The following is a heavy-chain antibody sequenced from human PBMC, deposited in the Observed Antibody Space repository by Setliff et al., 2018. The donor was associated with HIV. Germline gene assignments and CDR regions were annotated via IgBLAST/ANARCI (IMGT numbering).Heavy chain of an antibody. CDR1: GYTFTSYY. Sequence: ASVKVSCKASGYTFTSYYIHWVRQAPGQGLEWMGVIHPSGGSTSYAQSFQDRVTMTRDTSTSAVYMELSSLRSEDTSVYYCARVRYCSGGSCYGGEYWFDPWGQGTLVTVSS. J-gene: IGHJ5*02. CDR3: ARVRYCSGGSCYGGEYWFDP. CDR2: IHPSGGST. D-gene: IGHD2-15*01. V-gene: IGHV1-46*01.